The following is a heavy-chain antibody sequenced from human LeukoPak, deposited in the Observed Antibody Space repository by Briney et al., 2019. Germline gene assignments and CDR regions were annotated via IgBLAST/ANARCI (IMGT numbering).Heavy chain of an antibody. Sequence: GGSLRLSCAASGFTVSSNYMSWVRQAPGKGLGWVSSISSSSSYIYYADSLKGRFTISRDNAKNSLYLQINSLRAEDTAVYYCSTSRFCSSTSCLFPFDNWGQGTLVTVSS. J-gene: IGHJ4*02. D-gene: IGHD2-2*01. CDR2: ISSSSSYI. CDR1: GFTVSSNY. CDR3: STSRFCSSTSCLFPFDN. V-gene: IGHV3-21*01.